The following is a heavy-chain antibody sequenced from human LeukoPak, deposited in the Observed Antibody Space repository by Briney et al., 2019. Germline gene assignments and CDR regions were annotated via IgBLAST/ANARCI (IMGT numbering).Heavy chain of an antibody. V-gene: IGHV4-4*07. J-gene: IGHJ5*02. CDR1: GGSISSYY. Sequence: SETLSLTCTVSGGSISSYYWSWIRQPAGKGLEWIGRIYTSGSTNYNPSLKSRVTMSVDTSKNQFSLKMSSVTAADTAVYYCARAYSSSWYWNWFDPWGQGTLVTVSS. CDR2: IYTSGST. CDR3: ARAYSSSWYWNWFDP. D-gene: IGHD6-13*01.